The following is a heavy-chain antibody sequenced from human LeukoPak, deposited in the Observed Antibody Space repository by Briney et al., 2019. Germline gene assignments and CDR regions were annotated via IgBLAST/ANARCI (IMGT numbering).Heavy chain of an antibody. V-gene: IGHV4-4*07. CDR2: IYTTGNT. D-gene: IGHD3-3*01. J-gene: IGHJ4*02. Sequence: KASETLSLTCSGSGGSISSYYWRWIRQPAGGGREWIGRIYTTGNTDYNPSLKSRVTMSVDTSKNQFSLNLSSVTAADTAVYYCARDARGWSGFDYWGQGTLVTVSS. CDR3: ARDARGWSGFDY. CDR1: GGSISSYY.